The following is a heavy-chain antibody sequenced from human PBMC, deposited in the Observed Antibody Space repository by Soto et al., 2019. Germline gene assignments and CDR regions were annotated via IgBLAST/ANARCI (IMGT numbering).Heavy chain of an antibody. CDR1: GGSISSYY. V-gene: IGHV4-59*01. Sequence: SETLSLTCTASGGSISSYYWSWIRQPPGKGLEWIGYIYYIGSTNYNPSLKSRVTISVDTSKNQFSLKLSSVTAADTAVYYCARGLRRQLLNWFDPWGQGTLVTVSS. J-gene: IGHJ5*02. CDR2: IYYIGST. CDR3: ARGLRRQLLNWFDP. D-gene: IGHD2-2*01.